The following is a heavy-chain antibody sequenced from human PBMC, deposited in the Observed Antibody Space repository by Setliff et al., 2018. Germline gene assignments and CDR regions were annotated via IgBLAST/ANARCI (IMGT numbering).Heavy chain of an antibody. J-gene: IGHJ1*01. CDR3: ARTKYYDSGGSYYGSTAEHFQH. V-gene: IGHV3-11*01. CDR2: ISGSGSTI. CDR1: GFTFSDFY. D-gene: IGHD3-22*01. Sequence: GSLRLSCAASGFTFSDFYINWIRRSPGTGLEWVSYISGSGSTIYYADSVKGRFTVSRDNAKKSLSLQMNSLRAEDTAVYYCARTKYYDSGGSYYGSTAEHFQHWGQGTLVTVSS.